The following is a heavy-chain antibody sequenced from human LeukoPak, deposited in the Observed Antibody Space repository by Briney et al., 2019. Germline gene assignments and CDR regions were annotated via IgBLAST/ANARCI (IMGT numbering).Heavy chain of an antibody. D-gene: IGHD3-10*01. CDR2: ISSSGSTI. V-gene: IGHV3-48*03. Sequence: GRSLRLSCAASGFTFSSYEMNWVRQPPGKGLEWVSYISSSGSTIYYADSVKGRFTISRDNAKNSLYLQMNSLRAEDTAVYYCARDLTMVRGVKVYWGQGTLVTVSS. CDR3: ARDLTMVRGVKVY. CDR1: GFTFSSYE. J-gene: IGHJ4*02.